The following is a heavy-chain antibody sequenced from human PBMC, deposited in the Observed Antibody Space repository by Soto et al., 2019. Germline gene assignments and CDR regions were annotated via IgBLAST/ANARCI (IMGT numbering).Heavy chain of an antibody. CDR2: ISGSGGST. Sequence: EVQLLESGGGLVQPGGSLRLSCAASGFTFSSYAMSWVRQAPGKGLEWVSAISGSGGSTYYADSVKGRFTISRDNSENTLYLQMNSLRAEDTAVYYCAKDIVVVVAATRYNWFDPWGQGTLVTVSS. J-gene: IGHJ5*02. D-gene: IGHD2-15*01. CDR1: GFTFSSYA. CDR3: AKDIVVVVAATRYNWFDP. V-gene: IGHV3-23*01.